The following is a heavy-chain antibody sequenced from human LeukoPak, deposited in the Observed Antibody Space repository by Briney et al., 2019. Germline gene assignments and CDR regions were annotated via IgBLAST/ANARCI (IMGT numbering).Heavy chain of an antibody. J-gene: IGHJ5*02. CDR3: ARRVQMSSGSPTSNTWLDP. V-gene: IGHV4-59*01. CDR2: IHYSGIS. CDR1: GDSLSSYY. D-gene: IGHD3-10*01. Sequence: SETLSLTCTVSGDSLSSYYWNWIRQPPGRGLEWIGHIHYSGISNYNPSLKSRVTISVDTAKNQFSLKLISVTAADTAVYYCARRVQMSSGSPTSNTWLDPWGQGTLVTVSS.